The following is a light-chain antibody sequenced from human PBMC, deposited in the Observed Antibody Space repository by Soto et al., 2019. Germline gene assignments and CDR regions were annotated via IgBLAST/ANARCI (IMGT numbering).Light chain of an antibody. CDR1: SSDVGRYKL. CDR3: SSYTTSTTLI. J-gene: IGLJ2*01. CDR2: DVT. Sequence: QSALTQPASVSGSPGQSITISCTGTSSDVGRYKLVSWYQQHPGKAPKLMIYDVTNRPSGVSNRFSGSKSGNTASLTISGLQAEDEADYYCSSYTTSTTLIFGGGTKVTFL. V-gene: IGLV2-14*03.